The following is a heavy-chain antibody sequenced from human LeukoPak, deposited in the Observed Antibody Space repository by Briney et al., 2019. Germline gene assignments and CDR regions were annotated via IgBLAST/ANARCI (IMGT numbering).Heavy chain of an antibody. CDR1: GVSFSGYY. J-gene: IGHJ6*02. V-gene: IGHV4-34*01. CDR2: INHSGST. D-gene: IGHD3-3*01. Sequence: SETLSLTCAVYGVSFSGYYWSWIRQPPGKGLEWIGEINHSGSTNYNPSLKSRVTISVDTSKNQFSLKLSSVTAADTAVYYCNSLEWLKGSYGMDVWGQGTTVTVSS. CDR3: NSLEWLKGSYGMDV.